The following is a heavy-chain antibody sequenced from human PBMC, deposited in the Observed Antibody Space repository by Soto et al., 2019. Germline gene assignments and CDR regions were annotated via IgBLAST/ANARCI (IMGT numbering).Heavy chain of an antibody. V-gene: IGHV1-3*01. CDR2: INAGNGNT. CDR1: GYTFTSYA. Sequence: ASVKVSCKASGYTFTSYAMHWVRQAPGQRLEWMGWINAGNGNTKYSQKFQGRVTITRDTSASTAYMELSSLRSEDTAVYYCARTFAVEQAVYSHMYYRYHRAVWGKGTTATGSS. J-gene: IGHJ6*04. D-gene: IGHD2-2*01. CDR3: ARTFAVEQAVYSHMYYRYHRAV.